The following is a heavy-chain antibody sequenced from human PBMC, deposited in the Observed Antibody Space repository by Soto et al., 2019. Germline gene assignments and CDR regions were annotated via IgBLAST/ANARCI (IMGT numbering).Heavy chain of an antibody. Sequence: GGSLRLSCAASGFTFSSYAMSWVRQAPGKGLEWVSAISGSGGSTYYADSVKGRFTISRDNSKNTLYLQMNSLRAEDTAVYYCAGQRGGVVVAATLLDYWGQGTLVTVSS. CDR3: AGQRGGVVVAATLLDY. D-gene: IGHD2-15*01. CDR2: ISGSGGST. V-gene: IGHV3-23*01. J-gene: IGHJ4*02. CDR1: GFTFSSYA.